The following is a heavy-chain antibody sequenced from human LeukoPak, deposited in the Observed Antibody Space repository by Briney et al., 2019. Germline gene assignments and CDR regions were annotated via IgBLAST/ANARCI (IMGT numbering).Heavy chain of an antibody. CDR1: GFTFSSYW. D-gene: IGHD3-3*01. V-gene: IGHV3-7*01. CDR2: IKQDGSEK. CDR3: ARLRFLEWLDPGYYFDY. Sequence: PGGSLRLSCAAPGFTFSSYWMSWVRQAPGKGLEWVANIKQDGSEKYYVDSVKGRFTISRDNAKNSLYLQMNSLRAEDTAVYYCARLRFLEWLDPGYYFDYWGQGTLVTVSS. J-gene: IGHJ4*02.